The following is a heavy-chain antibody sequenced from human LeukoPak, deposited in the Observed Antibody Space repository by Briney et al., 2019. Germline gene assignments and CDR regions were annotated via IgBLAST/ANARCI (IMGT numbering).Heavy chain of an antibody. Sequence: SETLSLTCTVSGGSISSSSYYWGWIRQPPGKGLEWIGSIYYSGSTNYNPSLKSRVTISVDTSKNQFSLKLSSVTAADTAVYYCARNSRRGNDAFDIWGQGTMVTVSS. D-gene: IGHD2-21*01. CDR3: ARNSRRGNDAFDI. V-gene: IGHV4-39*07. CDR2: IYYSGST. J-gene: IGHJ3*02. CDR1: GGSISSSSYY.